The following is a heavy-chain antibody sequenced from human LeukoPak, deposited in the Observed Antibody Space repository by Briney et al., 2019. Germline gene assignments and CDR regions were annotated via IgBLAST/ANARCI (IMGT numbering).Heavy chain of an antibody. CDR3: TTDLENSGWFDAFDI. D-gene: IGHD6-19*01. J-gene: IGHJ3*02. CDR1: GFTFSNAW. CDR2: IKSKTDGGTT. V-gene: IGHV3-15*01. Sequence: PGGSLRLSCAASGFTFSNAWMSWVRQAPGKGLEWVGRIKSKTDGGTTYYAAPVKGRFTISRDDSKNTLYLQMNSLKTEDTAVYYCTTDLENSGWFDAFDIWGQGTMVTVSS.